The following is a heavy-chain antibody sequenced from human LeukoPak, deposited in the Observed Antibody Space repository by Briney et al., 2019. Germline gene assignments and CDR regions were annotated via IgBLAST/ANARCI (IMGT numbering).Heavy chain of an antibody. J-gene: IGHJ5*02. D-gene: IGHD1-26*01. Sequence: PGGSLRLSCAASGFSFGSYAMSWVRQAAGKGLEWVSAISGSGGSTYYADSVKGRFTISRDNSKNTLYLQMNSLRAEDTAVYYCAKGSLRPGAMFDPWGQGTLVTVSS. V-gene: IGHV3-23*01. CDR2: ISGSGGST. CDR1: GFSFGSYA. CDR3: AKGSLRPGAMFDP.